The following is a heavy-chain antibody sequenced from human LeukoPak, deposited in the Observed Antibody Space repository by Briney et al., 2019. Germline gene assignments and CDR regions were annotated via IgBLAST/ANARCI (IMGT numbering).Heavy chain of an antibody. CDR2: ISAYNGNT. CDR1: GYTFTSYD. CDR3: ARGGAAAGIWVNAFDI. V-gene: IGHV1-18*01. J-gene: IGHJ3*02. D-gene: IGHD6-13*01. Sequence: ASVKVSCKASGYTFTSYDINWVRQAPGQGLEWMGWISAYNGNTNYAQKLQGRVTMTTDTSTSTAYMELRSLRYDDTAVYYCARGGAAAGIWVNAFDIWGQGTMVTVSS.